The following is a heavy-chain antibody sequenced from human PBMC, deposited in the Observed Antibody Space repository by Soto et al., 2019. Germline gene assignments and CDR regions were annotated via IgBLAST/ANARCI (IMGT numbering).Heavy chain of an antibody. CDR3: ASLPGSSGYYEEL. D-gene: IGHD3-22*01. CDR2: INHSGST. CDR1: GGSFSGYY. V-gene: IGHV4-34*01. Sequence: QVQLQQWGAGLLKPSETLSLTCAVYGGSFSGYYWSWIRQPPGKGLEWIGEINHSGSTNYNPSLKSRVTISVDTSKNQFSLKLSSVTDADTAVYYCASLPGSSGYYEELWVQGTLVTVSS. J-gene: IGHJ4*02.